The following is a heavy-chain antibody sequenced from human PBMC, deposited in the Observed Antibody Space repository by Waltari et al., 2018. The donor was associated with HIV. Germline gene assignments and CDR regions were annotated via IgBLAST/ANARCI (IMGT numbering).Heavy chain of an antibody. CDR1: GFTFTNYW. CDR2: IKDDGSEK. CDR3: ARIGTFPHNYAIDF. Sequence: EVQLMESGGGLVQSGGSLRLSCAASGFTFTNYWMSWVRQTPGKVLEWVSYIKDDGSEKYYMGSVKGRFTISRDNAKNSMFLQMNSLRAEDTAVYYCARIGTFPHNYAIDFWGQGTTVTVSS. V-gene: IGHV3-7*01. D-gene: IGHD1-26*01. J-gene: IGHJ6*02.